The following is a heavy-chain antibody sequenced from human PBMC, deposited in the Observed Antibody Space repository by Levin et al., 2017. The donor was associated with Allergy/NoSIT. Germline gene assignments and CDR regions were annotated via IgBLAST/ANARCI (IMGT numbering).Heavy chain of an antibody. D-gene: IGHD5-18*01. Sequence: KTSETLSLTCTVSGGSISSSSYYWGWIRQPPGKGLEWIGSIYYSGSTYYNPSLKSRVTISVDTSKNQFSLKLSSVTAADTAVYYCAGSGYSYGISPGWGQGTLVTVSS. CDR2: IYYSGST. V-gene: IGHV4-39*01. CDR3: AGSGYSYGISPG. CDR1: GGSISSSSYY. J-gene: IGHJ4*02.